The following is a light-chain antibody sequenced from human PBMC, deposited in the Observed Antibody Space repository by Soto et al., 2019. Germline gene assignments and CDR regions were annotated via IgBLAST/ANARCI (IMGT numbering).Light chain of an antibody. V-gene: IGKV3-11*01. CDR3: QQYNNWAIT. CDR1: QSVSSH. Sequence: EIVWTQSPATLSLSPGERATLSCRASQSVSSHLAWFQQRPGQAPRLLIYDASNRATGIPDRFSGSGSGTDFTLTISSLEPEDFAVYYCQQYNNWAITFGQGTRLEIK. CDR2: DAS. J-gene: IGKJ5*01.